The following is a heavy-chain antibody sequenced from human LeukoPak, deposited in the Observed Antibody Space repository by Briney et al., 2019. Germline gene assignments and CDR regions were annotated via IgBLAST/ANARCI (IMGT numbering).Heavy chain of an antibody. CDR3: ARATSYYYDSSGYQY. CDR1: GFTFSDYY. V-gene: IGHV3-11*01. CDR2: ISSSGSTI. Sequence: GGSLRLSCAASGFTFSDYYMSWIRQAPGKGLKWVSYISSSGSTIYYADSVKGRFTISRDNAKNSLYLQMNSLRAEDTAVYYCARATSYYYDSSGYQYWGQGTLVTVSS. D-gene: IGHD3-22*01. J-gene: IGHJ4*02.